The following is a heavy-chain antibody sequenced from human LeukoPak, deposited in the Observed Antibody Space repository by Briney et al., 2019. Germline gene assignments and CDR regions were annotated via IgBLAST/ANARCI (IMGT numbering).Heavy chain of an antibody. CDR3: ARQGAYYDSSGYVEY. J-gene: IGHJ4*02. D-gene: IGHD3-22*01. CDR1: GYSFTSYW. Sequence: GESLNISCKGSGYSFTSYWIGWVRQMPGKGLEWMGIIYPGDSDTRYSPSFQGQVTISADKSISTAYLQWSSLKASDTAMYYCARQGAYYDSSGYVEYWGQGTLVTVSS. CDR2: IYPGDSDT. V-gene: IGHV5-51*01.